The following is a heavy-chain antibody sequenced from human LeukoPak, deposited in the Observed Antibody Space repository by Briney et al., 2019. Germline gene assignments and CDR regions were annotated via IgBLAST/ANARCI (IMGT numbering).Heavy chain of an antibody. CDR2: ISFSGST. D-gene: IGHD3-10*01. V-gene: IGHV4-59*11. CDR3: ARDQYHGSGTYAWFDP. CDR1: GVSISNHY. J-gene: IGHJ5*02. Sequence: SETLSPTCTVSGVSISNHYWSWIRQPPGKKLEYIGYISFSGSTNHNPSLKSRVSISLDTSKNQFSLNLKSVTAADTAVYYCARDQYHGSGTYAWFDPWGQGTLVTVSS.